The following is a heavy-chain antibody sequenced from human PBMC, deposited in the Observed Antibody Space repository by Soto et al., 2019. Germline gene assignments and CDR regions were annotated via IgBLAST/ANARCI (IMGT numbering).Heavy chain of an antibody. CDR3: AKDRGLRWSTGYFQH. J-gene: IGHJ1*01. D-gene: IGHD4-17*01. Sequence: GGSLRLSCAASGFTFSSYAMSWVRQAPGKGLEWVSAISGSGGSTYYADSVKGRFTISRDNSKNTLYLQMNSLRAEDTAVYYCAKDRGLRWSTGYFQHWGQGTLVTVSS. CDR2: ISGSGGST. CDR1: GFTFSSYA. V-gene: IGHV3-23*01.